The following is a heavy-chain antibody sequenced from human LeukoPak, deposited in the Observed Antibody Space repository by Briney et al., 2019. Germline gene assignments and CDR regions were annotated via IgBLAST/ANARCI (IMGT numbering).Heavy chain of an antibody. V-gene: IGHV4-34*01. D-gene: IGHD6-13*01. CDR3: ARRRQQLVRYFDY. CDR2: INHSGST. Sequence: PSETLSLTCVVYGGSLSGYYWSWIRQPPGKGLEWIGEINHSGSTNYNPSLKSRVTISVDTSKNQFSLKLSSVTAADTAVYYCARRRQQLVRYFDYWGQGTLVTVSS. J-gene: IGHJ4*02. CDR1: GGSLSGYY.